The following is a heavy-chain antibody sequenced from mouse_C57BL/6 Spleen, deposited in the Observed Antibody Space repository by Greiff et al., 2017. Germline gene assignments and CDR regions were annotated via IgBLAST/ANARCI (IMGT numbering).Heavy chain of an antibody. J-gene: IGHJ2*01. Sequence: VQLQQSGAELVRPGASVTLSCKASGYTFTDYEMHWVKQTPVHGLEWIGAIDPETGGTAYNQKFKGKDILTADKSSSTAYMELRSLTSEDSAVYYCTSRLRLFDYWGQGTTLTVSS. CDR1: GYTFTDYE. CDR3: TSRLRLFDY. CDR2: IDPETGGT. V-gene: IGHV1-15*01. D-gene: IGHD2-2*01.